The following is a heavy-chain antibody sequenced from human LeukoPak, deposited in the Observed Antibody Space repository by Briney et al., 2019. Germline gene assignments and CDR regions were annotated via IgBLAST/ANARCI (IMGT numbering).Heavy chain of an antibody. Sequence: GGSLRLSCAASGFTFSSYDMSWVRQATGKGLEWVSSIGGSGTITYYADSVKGRFTISRDNSKNTVYLQMNSLRAEDTAVYYCAKTRPLDSSSWSHGDYWGQGTLVTVSS. CDR2: IGGSGTIT. D-gene: IGHD6-13*01. CDR1: GFTFSSYD. V-gene: IGHV3-23*01. J-gene: IGHJ4*02. CDR3: AKTRPLDSSSWSHGDY.